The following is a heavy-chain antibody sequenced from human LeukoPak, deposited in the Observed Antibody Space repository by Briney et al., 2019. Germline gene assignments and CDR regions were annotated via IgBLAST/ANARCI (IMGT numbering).Heavy chain of an antibody. Sequence: SQTLSLTCTVSGGSISSGIYYWSWIRQHPGKGLEWIGYIYYSGSTYYNPSLKSRVTISVDTSKNQFSLKLSSVTAADTAVYYCARDLNRDGYSVYYYYGMDVWSQGTTVTVSS. CDR3: ARDLNRDGYSVYYYYGMDV. CDR1: GGSISSGIYY. D-gene: IGHD5-24*01. CDR2: IYYSGST. J-gene: IGHJ6*02. V-gene: IGHV4-31*03.